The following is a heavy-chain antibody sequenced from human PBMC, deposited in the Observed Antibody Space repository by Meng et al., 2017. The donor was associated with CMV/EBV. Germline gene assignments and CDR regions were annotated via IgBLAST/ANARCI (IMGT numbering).Heavy chain of an antibody. CDR3: ARGVGGWFDP. J-gene: IGHJ5*02. CDR1: GGSFSGYY. CDR2: INHSGST. Sequence: VQVQQGGAGLLKPSETLSLTCAVYGGSFSGYYWSWIRQPPGKGLEWIGEINHSGSTNYNPSLKSRVTISVDTSKNQFSLKLSSVTAADTAVYYCARGVGGWFDPWGQGTLVTVSS. D-gene: IGHD1-26*01. V-gene: IGHV4-34*01.